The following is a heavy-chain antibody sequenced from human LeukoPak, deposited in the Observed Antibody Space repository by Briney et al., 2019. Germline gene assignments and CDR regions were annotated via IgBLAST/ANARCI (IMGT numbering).Heavy chain of an antibody. D-gene: IGHD3-10*01. V-gene: IGHV1-18*01. CDR3: ARDLYYGSGDNWFDP. J-gene: IGHJ5*02. Sequence: ASVKVSCKASGYTFTSYGINWVRQAPGQGLEWMGWITTYNGNTNYAQKLQGRVTMTTDTSTSTAYMELRSLRSDDTAVYYCARDLYYGSGDNWFDPWGQGTLVTVSS. CDR1: GYTFTSYG. CDR2: ITTYNGNT.